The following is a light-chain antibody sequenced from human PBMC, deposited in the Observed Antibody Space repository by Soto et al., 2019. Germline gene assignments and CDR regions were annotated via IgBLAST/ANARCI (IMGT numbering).Light chain of an antibody. Sequence: EIVLTQSPGTLSLSPGQRATLSCRASETLSSGSLAWYQQKPGQAPRLLISNASRRATGTPDRFSGSGSGTDFALTISRLEPEDFAVYFCQQYGRSPVTFGPGTKVDIK. CDR1: ETLSSGS. CDR3: QQYGRSPVT. CDR2: NAS. V-gene: IGKV3-20*01. J-gene: IGKJ3*01.